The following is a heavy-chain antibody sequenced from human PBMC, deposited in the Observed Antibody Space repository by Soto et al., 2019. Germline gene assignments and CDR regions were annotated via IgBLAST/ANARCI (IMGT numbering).Heavy chain of an antibody. CDR1: GYTLASYA. CDR3: ARRRVTIFGVSLGY. D-gene: IGHD3-3*01. J-gene: IGHJ4*02. V-gene: IGHV1-3*01. Sequence: ASVKVSCKASGYTLASYAMHWVRQAPGQRLEWMGWINAGNGNTKYSQKFQGRVTITRDTSASTAYMELSSLRSEDTAVYYCARRRVTIFGVSLGYLGQGTLVTVSS. CDR2: INAGNGNT.